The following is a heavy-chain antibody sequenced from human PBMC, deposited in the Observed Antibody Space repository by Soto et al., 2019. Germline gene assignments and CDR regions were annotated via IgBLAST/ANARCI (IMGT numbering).Heavy chain of an antibody. CDR3: ARDPRKSIAAAGKDFDY. D-gene: IGHD6-13*01. CDR2: ISSSSSYI. V-gene: IGHV3-21*01. J-gene: IGHJ4*02. Sequence: GGSLRLSCAASGFTFSSYSMNWVRQAPGKGLEWVSSISSSSSYIYYADSVKGRFTISRDNAKNSLYLQMNSLRAEDAAVYYCARDPRKSIAAAGKDFDYWGQGTLVTVSS. CDR1: GFTFSSYS.